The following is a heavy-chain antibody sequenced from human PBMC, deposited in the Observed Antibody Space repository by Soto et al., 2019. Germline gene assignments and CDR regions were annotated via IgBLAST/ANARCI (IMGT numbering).Heavy chain of an antibody. J-gene: IGHJ6*03. Sequence: ASVKVSCKASGYTFTGYYMHWVRQAPGQGLEWMGWINPNSGGTNYAQKFQGWVTMTRDTSISTAYMELSRLRSDDTAVYYCARAPYSSSSFENYYYYYMDFWGKGTTVTVSS. V-gene: IGHV1-2*04. CDR1: GYTFTGYY. CDR2: INPNSGGT. CDR3: ARAPYSSSSFENYYYYYMDF. D-gene: IGHD6-6*01.